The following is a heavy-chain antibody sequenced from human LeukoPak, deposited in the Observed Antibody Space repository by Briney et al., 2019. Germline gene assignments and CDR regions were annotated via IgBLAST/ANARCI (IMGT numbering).Heavy chain of an antibody. CDR3: ARGDPGIAAE. Sequence: SETLSLTCTVSGGSISSYYWSWIRQPPGKGLEWIGYIYYSGSTKYNPSLKSRVTISVDTSKNQFSLKLSSVSAAETAVYYCARGDPGIAAEWGQGTLVTVSS. CDR1: GGSISSYY. J-gene: IGHJ4*02. D-gene: IGHD6-13*01. V-gene: IGHV4-59*01. CDR2: IYYSGST.